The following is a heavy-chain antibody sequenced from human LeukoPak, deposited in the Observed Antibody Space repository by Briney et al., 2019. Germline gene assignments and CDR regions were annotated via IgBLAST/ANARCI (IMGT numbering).Heavy chain of an antibody. Sequence: ASVKVSCKVSGYTLTELSMHWVRQAPGKGLEWMGGFDPEDGETIYAQKFQGRVTMTEDTSTDTAYMELSSLRSEDTAAYYCATVPGYSSGWNFDYWGQGTLVTVPS. CDR1: GYTLTELS. CDR2: FDPEDGET. CDR3: ATVPGYSSGWNFDY. V-gene: IGHV1-24*01. D-gene: IGHD6-19*01. J-gene: IGHJ4*02.